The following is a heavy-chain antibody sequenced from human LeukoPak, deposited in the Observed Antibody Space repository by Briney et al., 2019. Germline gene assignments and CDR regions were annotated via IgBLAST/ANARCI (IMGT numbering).Heavy chain of an antibody. CDR1: GFIFSIYG. V-gene: IGHV3-33*01. Sequence: GGSLRLSCAASGFIFSIYGMHWVRQAPGKGLEWVAVIWFDGSNQYHADAVKGRFTISRDNSKNTLYLQMSSLRAEDTALYYCARDDFAGDSSGYIDYWGQGTLVTVSS. CDR3: ARDDFAGDSSGYIDY. CDR2: IWFDGSNQ. J-gene: IGHJ4*02. D-gene: IGHD3-22*01.